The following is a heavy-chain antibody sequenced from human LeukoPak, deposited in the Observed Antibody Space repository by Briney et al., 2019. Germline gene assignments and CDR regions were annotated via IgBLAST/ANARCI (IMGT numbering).Heavy chain of an antibody. J-gene: IGHJ4*02. CDR3: ANALPGYSYGLPLFDY. V-gene: IGHV3-23*01. Sequence: PGGSLRLSCAASGFTFSSYAMSWVRQAPGKGLEWVSAIGGSGGSTYYADSVKGRFTISRDNSKNTLYLQMNSLRAEDTAVYYCANALPGYSYGLPLFDYWGQGTLVTVSS. D-gene: IGHD5-18*01. CDR2: IGGSGGST. CDR1: GFTFSSYA.